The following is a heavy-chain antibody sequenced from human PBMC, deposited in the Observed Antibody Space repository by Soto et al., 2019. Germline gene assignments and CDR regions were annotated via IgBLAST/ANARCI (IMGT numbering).Heavy chain of an antibody. CDR2: ISGSGGST. CDR3: AKYGSGSSDYYYMDV. J-gene: IGHJ6*03. Sequence: EVQLLESGGGLVQPGGSLRLPCAASGFTFSSYAMSWVRQAPGKGLEWVSAISGSGGSTYYADSVKGRFTISRDNSKNTLYLQMNSLRAEDTAVYYCAKYGSGSSDYYYMDVWGKGTTVTVSS. D-gene: IGHD3-10*01. CDR1: GFTFSSYA. V-gene: IGHV3-23*01.